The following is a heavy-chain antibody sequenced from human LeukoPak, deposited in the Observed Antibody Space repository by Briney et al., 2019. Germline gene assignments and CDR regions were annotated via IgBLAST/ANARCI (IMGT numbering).Heavy chain of an antibody. Sequence: GESLKISCKGSGYSFTSYWIGWVRQMPGKGLEWMGIIYPGDSDTRYSPSFQGQVTISADKSINTAYLQWSSLKASDTAMYYCARHRYYDSSGPDYYGMDVWGQGTTVTVSS. V-gene: IGHV5-51*01. CDR2: IYPGDSDT. CDR3: ARHRYYDSSGPDYYGMDV. J-gene: IGHJ6*02. CDR1: GYSFTSYW. D-gene: IGHD3-22*01.